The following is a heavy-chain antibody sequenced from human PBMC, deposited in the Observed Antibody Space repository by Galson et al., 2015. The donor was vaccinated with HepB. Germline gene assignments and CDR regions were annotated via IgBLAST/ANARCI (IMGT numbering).Heavy chain of an antibody. CDR2: VYRSGFA. Sequence: TLSLTCTVSDDSISSGGYYWTWFRQHPGKGLEWIGYVYRSGFAYYNPSLKSRVAMSVDTSEYQFSLKLRSVTASDTAIYYCARDLTCSGGCGFNRYFDLWGRGTLVTVSS. CDR1: DDSISSGGYY. D-gene: IGHD2-15*01. CDR3: ARDLTCSGGCGFNRYFDL. J-gene: IGHJ2*01. V-gene: IGHV4-31*03.